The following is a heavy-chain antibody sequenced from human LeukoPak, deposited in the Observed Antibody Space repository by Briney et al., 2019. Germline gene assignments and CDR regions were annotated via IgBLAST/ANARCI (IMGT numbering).Heavy chain of an antibody. CDR1: GFAFSSHW. Sequence: GGSLRLSCAASGFAFSSHWMSWVRQVPGKGLAWVANINRDGSEEYYVDSVKGRVTISRDNAKNSLYLQMNSLRADDTAVYYCVRVLIVGSRSIFEHWGQGTLVTVSS. CDR2: INRDGSEE. CDR3: VRVLIVGSRSIFEH. V-gene: IGHV3-7*01. J-gene: IGHJ4*02. D-gene: IGHD2-21*01.